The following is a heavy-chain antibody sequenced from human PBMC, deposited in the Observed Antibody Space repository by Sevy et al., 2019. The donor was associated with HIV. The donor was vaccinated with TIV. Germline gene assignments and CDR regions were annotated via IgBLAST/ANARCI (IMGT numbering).Heavy chain of an antibody. CDR1: GFSFSTYW. CDR2: IKHDVTEK. V-gene: IGHV3-7*01. J-gene: IGHJ5*02. D-gene: IGHD6-19*01. Sequence: GGSLRLSCAASGFSFSTYWMNWVRQAPGKGLEWVAGIKHDVTEKYYGDSVKGRFTISRDNAKNSLYLQMNSLRDEDTAVYYCARASVAGSRWGGWSDPWGQGTLVTVSS. CDR3: ARASVAGSRWGGWSDP.